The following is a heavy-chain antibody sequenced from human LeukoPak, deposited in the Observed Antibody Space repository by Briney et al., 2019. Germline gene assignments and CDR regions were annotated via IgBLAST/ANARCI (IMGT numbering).Heavy chain of an antibody. CDR2: IYTSGST. V-gene: IGHV4-61*02. CDR1: GGSISSGSYY. D-gene: IGHD3-3*01. CDR3: ASRSYDFWSGFDY. J-gene: IGHJ4*02. Sequence: SQTLSLTCAVSGGSISSGSYYWSWIRQPAGKGLEWIGRIYTSGSTNYNPSLKSRVTISVDTSKNQFSLKLSSVTAADTAVYYCASRSYDFWSGFDYWGQGTLVTVSS.